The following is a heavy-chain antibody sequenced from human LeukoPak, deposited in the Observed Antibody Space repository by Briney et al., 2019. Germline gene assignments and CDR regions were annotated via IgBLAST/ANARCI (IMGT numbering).Heavy chain of an antibody. J-gene: IGHJ5*02. CDR3: ARGGSGSWYSGWFDP. CDR2: IIPIFGTA. Sequence: GASVKVSCKASGGTFSSYAISWVRQAPGQGLEWMGGIIPIFGTADYAQKFQGRVTITTGESPSTAYMELSSLRSEDTAVCYCARGGSGSWYSGWFDPWGQGTLVTVSS. V-gene: IGHV1-69*05. D-gene: IGHD6-13*01. CDR1: GGTFSSYA.